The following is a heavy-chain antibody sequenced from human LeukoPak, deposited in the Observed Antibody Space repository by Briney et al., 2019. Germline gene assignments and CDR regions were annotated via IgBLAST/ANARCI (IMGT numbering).Heavy chain of an antibody. V-gene: IGHV4-59*01. CDR3: ARAASGNTFTNAFDI. CDR1: GGSISSYY. D-gene: IGHD2-15*01. J-gene: IGHJ3*02. Sequence: SETLSLTCTVSGGSISSYYWSWIRQPPGKGLEWIGYIYYSGSTNYNPSLKSRVTISVDTSKNQFSLKLSSVTAADTAVYYCARAASGNTFTNAFDIWGQGTMVTVSS. CDR2: IYYSGST.